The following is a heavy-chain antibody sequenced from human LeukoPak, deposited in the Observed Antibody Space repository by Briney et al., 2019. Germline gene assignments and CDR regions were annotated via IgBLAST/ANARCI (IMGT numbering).Heavy chain of an antibody. J-gene: IGHJ4*02. CDR2: IKEDGNEN. Sequence: GGSLRLSCAVSGFSFSSNCMSWVRQAPGKGLEWVAKIKEDGNENYYVDSVKGRFTISRDNTKNSLFLQMNSLRAEDTAVYYCATGGAVAGRFAYWGQGTLVTVSS. V-gene: IGHV3-7*01. CDR1: GFSFSSNC. D-gene: IGHD6-19*01. CDR3: ATGGAVAGRFAY.